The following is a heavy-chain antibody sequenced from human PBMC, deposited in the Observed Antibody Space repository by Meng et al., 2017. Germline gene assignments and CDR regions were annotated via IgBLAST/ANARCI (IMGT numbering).Heavy chain of an antibody. CDR2: IYTSGST. Sequence: SETLSLTCTVSGGSISSYYWSWIRQPAGKGLEWIGRIYTSGSTNYNPSLKSRVTMSVDTSKNQFPLKLSSVTAADTAVYYCARERGIGTNDYGDYVPDHEYFQHWGQGTLVTVSS. V-gene: IGHV4-4*07. CDR1: GGSISSYY. CDR3: ARERGIGTNDYGDYVPDHEYFQH. D-gene: IGHD4-17*01. J-gene: IGHJ1*01.